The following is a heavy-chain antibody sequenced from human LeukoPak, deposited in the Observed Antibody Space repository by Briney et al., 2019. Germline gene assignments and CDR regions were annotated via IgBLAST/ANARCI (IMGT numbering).Heavy chain of an antibody. CDR2: MNPNSGNT. Sequence: VSVKVSCKASGYTFTSYDINWVRQATGQGLEWMGWMNPNSGNTGYAQKFQGRVTITRNTSISTAYMELSSLRSEDTAVYYCARGRPRGYCSSTSCFFDYWGQGTLVTVSS. CDR1: GYTFTSYD. V-gene: IGHV1-8*03. CDR3: ARGRPRGYCSSTSCFFDY. D-gene: IGHD2-2*01. J-gene: IGHJ4*02.